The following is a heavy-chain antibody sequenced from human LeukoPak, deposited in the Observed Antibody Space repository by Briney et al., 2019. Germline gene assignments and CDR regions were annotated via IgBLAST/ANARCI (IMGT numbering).Heavy chain of an antibody. D-gene: IGHD3-22*01. CDR2: IYYSGSN. J-gene: IGHJ3*02. CDR3: ARGSLTYYDSSGYYYRAFDI. CDR1: GGSISSGGYY. Sequence: SHTLSLPCTVSGGSISSGGYYWRWIRQHPAKGLEWIAYIYYSGSNYHNPSLKSRVTISVDTSKNQFSLKLSSVTAADTAVYYCARGSLTYYDSSGYYYRAFDIWGQGTMVTVSS. V-gene: IGHV4-31*03.